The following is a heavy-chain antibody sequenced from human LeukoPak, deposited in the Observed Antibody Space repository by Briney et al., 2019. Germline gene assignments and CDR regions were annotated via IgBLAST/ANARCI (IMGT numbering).Heavy chain of an antibody. CDR3: ARQRREYYYYYYMDV. J-gene: IGHJ6*03. D-gene: IGHD1-26*01. CDR2: IYYSGST. Sequence: SETLSLTCTVSGGSISRSSYYWGWIRQPPGKGLEWIGSIYYSGSTYYNPSLKSRVTISVDTSKNQFSLKLSSVTAADTAVYYCARQRREYYYYYYMDVWGKGTTVTVSS. CDR1: GGSISRSSYY. V-gene: IGHV4-39*01.